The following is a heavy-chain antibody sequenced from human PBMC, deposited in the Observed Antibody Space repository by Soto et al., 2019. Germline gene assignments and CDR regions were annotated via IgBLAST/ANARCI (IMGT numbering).Heavy chain of an antibody. CDR3: ARGRGGTYDAFDI. CDR1: GGSISSYL. J-gene: IGHJ3*02. D-gene: IGHD1-26*01. V-gene: IGHV4-59*01. Sequence: SETLSLTCTVSGGSISSYLWSWIRQSPGEGLEWIGYIFYSGTTNYSPSLKSRVTMSLGTAKNQFSLNLTSVTAADTAVYYCARGRGGTYDAFDIWGQGTMVTVSS. CDR2: IFYSGTT.